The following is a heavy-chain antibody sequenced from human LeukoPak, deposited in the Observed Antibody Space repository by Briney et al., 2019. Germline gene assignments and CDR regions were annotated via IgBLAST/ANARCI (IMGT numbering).Heavy chain of an antibody. J-gene: IGHJ4*02. D-gene: IGHD1-26*01. V-gene: IGHV1-18*01. CDR3: ARGVLVWDGSYGFDY. CDR2: ISAYNGNT. Sequence: GASVKVSCKASGYTFTSYGISWVRQAPGQGLEWMGWISAYNGNTNYAQKLQGRVTMTTDTSTSTAYMELRSLRSDDTAVYYCARGVLVWDGSYGFDYWGRGTLVTVSS. CDR1: GYTFTSYG.